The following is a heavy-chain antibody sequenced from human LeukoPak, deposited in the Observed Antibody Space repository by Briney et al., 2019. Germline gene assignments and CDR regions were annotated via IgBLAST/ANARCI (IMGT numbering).Heavy chain of an antibody. J-gene: IGHJ3*02. CDR3: ARDRGYGGNRPETFDI. CDR1: GLTFSSYA. V-gene: IGHV3-30-3*01. CDR2: ISDDGSNK. D-gene: IGHD4-23*01. Sequence: GGSLRLSCAASGLTFSSYAMQWVRQAPGKGLEWVAVISDDGSNKYYADSVKGRFTISRDNSKNTLYLQMNSLRAEDTAVYHCARDRGYGGNRPETFDIWGQGTMVTVSS.